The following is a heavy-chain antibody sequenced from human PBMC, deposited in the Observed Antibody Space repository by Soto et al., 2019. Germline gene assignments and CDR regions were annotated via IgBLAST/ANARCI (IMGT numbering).Heavy chain of an antibody. CDR2: ISHDGSYK. D-gene: IGHD6-6*01. Sequence: GGSLRLSCAASGFSFTTYVMHWVRQAPGKGLEWVAVISHDGSYKYYGDAVKGRFTISRDTSKNAVYLEMNSLRPEDTAVYYCARGQQLVANWLDPWGQGILVTVSS. CDR3: ARGQQLVANWLDP. CDR1: GFSFTTYV. J-gene: IGHJ5*02. V-gene: IGHV3-30*03.